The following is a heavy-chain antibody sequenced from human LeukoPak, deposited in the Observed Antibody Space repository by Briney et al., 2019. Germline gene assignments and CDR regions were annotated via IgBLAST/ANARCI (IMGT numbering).Heavy chain of an antibody. CDR3: ARDNPTMVSFDY. J-gene: IGHJ4*02. V-gene: IGHV1-69*13. D-gene: IGHD3-10*01. CDR2: IIPIFGTA. Sequence: ASVKVSCKASGGTFSSYAISWVRQAPGQGLEWMGGIIPIFGTANYAQKFQGRVTITADESTSTAYMELSSLRSEDTAVYYCARDNPTMVSFDYWGQGTLVTVSS. CDR1: GGTFSSYA.